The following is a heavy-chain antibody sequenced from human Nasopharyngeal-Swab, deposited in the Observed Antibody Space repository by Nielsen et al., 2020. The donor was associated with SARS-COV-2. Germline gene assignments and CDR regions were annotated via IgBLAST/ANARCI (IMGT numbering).Heavy chain of an antibody. CDR3: ARDQRSGWFAAFDI. V-gene: IGHV4-59*13. J-gene: IGHJ3*02. D-gene: IGHD6-19*01. Sequence: PGKGLEWIGYIYYSGSTNYNPSLKSRVTISVDTSKNQFSLKLSSVTAADTAVYYCARDQRSGWFAAFDIWGQGTMVTVSS. CDR2: IYYSGST.